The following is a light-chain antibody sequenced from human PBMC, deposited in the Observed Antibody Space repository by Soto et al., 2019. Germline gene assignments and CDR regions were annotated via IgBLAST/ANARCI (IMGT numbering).Light chain of an antibody. J-gene: IGKJ2*01. CDR1: QSVSSK. Sequence: VMTQSPAILSVSPGERATLSCRASQSVSSKVAWYQQKPGQAPRLLIYGVFTRVVGVPARFRGSGSGTDVTLPISSPQSEDLAVYYCQQYNTWPYTFGKGTNLEVK. V-gene: IGKV3-15*01. CDR3: QQYNTWPYT. CDR2: GVF.